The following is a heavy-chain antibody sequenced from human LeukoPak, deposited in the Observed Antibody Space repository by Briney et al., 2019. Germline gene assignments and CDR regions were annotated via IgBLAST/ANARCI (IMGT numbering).Heavy chain of an antibody. CDR1: GFTFSSYG. Sequence: GSLRLSCAASGFTFSSYGMHWVRQAPGKGLEWVAFIRYDGSNKYYADSVKGRFTISRDNSKNTLYLQMNSLRAEDTAVYYCAKAQDYYYYMDVWGKGTTVTVSS. J-gene: IGHJ6*03. CDR2: IRYDGSNK. CDR3: AKAQDYYYYMDV. V-gene: IGHV3-30*02.